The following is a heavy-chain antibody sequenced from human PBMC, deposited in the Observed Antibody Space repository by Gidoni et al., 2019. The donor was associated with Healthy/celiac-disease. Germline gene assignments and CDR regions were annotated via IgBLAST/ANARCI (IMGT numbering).Heavy chain of an antibody. D-gene: IGHD3-22*01. CDR2: IYHSGRT. Sequence: QVQLQESGPGLVKPSGTLSLTCAVSGGSIRGSNWWSWVRQPPGKGLEWIGEIYHSGRTNYNPSLKSRVTISVDKSKNQFSLKLSSVTAADTAVYYCARVGYYDSSGLYYYYYYMDVWGKGTTVTVSS. CDR3: ARVGYYDSSGLYYYYYYMDV. CDR1: GGSIRGSNW. V-gene: IGHV4-4*02. J-gene: IGHJ6*03.